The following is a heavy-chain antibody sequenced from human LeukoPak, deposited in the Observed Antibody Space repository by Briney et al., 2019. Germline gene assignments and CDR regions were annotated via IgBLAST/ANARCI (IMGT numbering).Heavy chain of an antibody. CDR2: ISKEGSLK. Sequence: GGSLRLSCAASGFTFSSYGMHWVRQAPGKGLEWVAVISKEGSLKYYTESVKGRFTISRDNSKNTLYLQMNSLRAEDTAVYYCAEELSDYSGYDYWGQGTLVTVSS. D-gene: IGHD5-12*01. CDR1: GFTFSSYG. CDR3: AEELSDYSGYDY. V-gene: IGHV3-30*18. J-gene: IGHJ4*02.